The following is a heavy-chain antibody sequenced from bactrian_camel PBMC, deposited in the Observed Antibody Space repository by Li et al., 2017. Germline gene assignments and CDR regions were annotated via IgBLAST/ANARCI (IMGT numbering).Heavy chain of an antibody. V-gene: IGHV3S31*01. Sequence: VQLVESGGGLVQPGGSLSLSCAASGFTFSGYDMTWVRQAPGKGREWVSIIASGGGSTDYKDSLKGRFTISRDNAKNTLWLQMNNLKSEDTALYFCSTDPTFHPRGQGTQVTVS. CDR1: GFTFSGYD. J-gene: IGHJ4*01. D-gene: IGHD2*01. CDR3: STDPTFHP. CDR2: IASGGGST.